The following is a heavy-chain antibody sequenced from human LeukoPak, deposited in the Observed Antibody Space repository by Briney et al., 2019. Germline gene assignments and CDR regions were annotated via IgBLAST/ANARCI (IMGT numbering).Heavy chain of an antibody. V-gene: IGHV2-5*02. CDR1: GFSLTTSGVG. J-gene: IGHJ4*02. Sequence: SGPTLVNPTQTLTLTCTFSGFSLTTSGVGVDWIRQPPGKPPEWLALIYWDNDKRYSPSLKTRLTITKDTSKNLVVFIMTDMDPVDTATYFCAHRRGGYNWNHGDFDYWGQGTLVTVSS. D-gene: IGHD1-14*01. CDR3: AHRRGGYNWNHGDFDY. CDR2: IYWDNDK.